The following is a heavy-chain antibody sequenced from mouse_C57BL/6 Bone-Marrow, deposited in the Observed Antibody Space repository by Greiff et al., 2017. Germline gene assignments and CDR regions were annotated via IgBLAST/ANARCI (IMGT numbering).Heavy chain of an antibody. CDR1: GYTFTSYW. V-gene: IGHV1-64*01. J-gene: IGHJ4*01. CDR3: ARFLLRYYYAMDY. CDR2: IHPNSGST. D-gene: IGHD1-1*01. Sequence: VKLQESGAELVKPGASVKLSCKASGYTFTSYWMHWVKQRPGRGLEWIGMIHPNSGSTNYNEKFKSKATLTVDKSSSTAYMQLSSLTSEDSAVYYCARFLLRYYYAMDYWGQGTSVTVSS.